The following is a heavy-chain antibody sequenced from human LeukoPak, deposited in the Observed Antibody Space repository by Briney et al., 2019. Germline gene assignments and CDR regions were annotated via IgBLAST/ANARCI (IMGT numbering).Heavy chain of an antibody. Sequence: SETLSLTCTVSGGSVNSGTYYWSWIRQPPGKGLEWIAYIYYTGSTNCNPSLKSRVTISVDTSKNQFSLNLSSVTAADTAVYYCASFEEPAPWGQGTLVTVSS. D-gene: IGHD3-9*01. J-gene: IGHJ5*02. V-gene: IGHV4-61*01. CDR3: ASFEEPAP. CDR1: GGSVNSGTYY. CDR2: IYYTGST.